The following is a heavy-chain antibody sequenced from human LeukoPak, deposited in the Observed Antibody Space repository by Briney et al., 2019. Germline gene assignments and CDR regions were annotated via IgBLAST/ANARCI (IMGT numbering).Heavy chain of an antibody. J-gene: IGHJ4*02. V-gene: IGHV1-2*02. CDR3: ARVGDNYYDSTGYDY. D-gene: IGHD3-22*01. CDR1: GYTFTGYY. Sequence: GASVILSCKASGYTFTGYYMHWVRQAPGQGLEWMGWINPNSGGTNYAQKFQGRVTMTRDTSISTAYMQLSRLRSDDTAVYYCARVGDNYYDSTGYDYWGQGTVVSLSS. CDR2: INPNSGGT.